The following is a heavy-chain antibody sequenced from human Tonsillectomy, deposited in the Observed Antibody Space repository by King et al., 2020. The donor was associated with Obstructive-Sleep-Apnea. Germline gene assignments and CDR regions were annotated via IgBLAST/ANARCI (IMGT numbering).Heavy chain of an antibody. J-gene: IGHJ4*02. CDR1: GFTFDDYA. V-gene: IGHV3-9*01. D-gene: IGHD6-19*01. Sequence: VQLVESGGGLVQPGRSLRLSCAASGFTFDDYAVHWVRHAPGKGLEWVSGISWNSGSIGYADSVKGRFTISRDNAKNSLYLQMNSLRAEDTALYYCVKDKNSGWYMDYFDYWGQGTLVTVSS. CDR2: ISWNSGSI. CDR3: VKDKNSGWYMDYFDY.